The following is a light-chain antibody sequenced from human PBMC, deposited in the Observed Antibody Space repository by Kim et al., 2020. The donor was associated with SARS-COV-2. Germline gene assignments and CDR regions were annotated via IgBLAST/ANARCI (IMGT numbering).Light chain of an antibody. CDR1: QSISSEF. J-gene: IGKJ2*01. V-gene: IGKV3-20*01. CDR3: QQYTTSPPAYT. CDR2: GAS. Sequence: PGERATLSCRASQSISSEFLAWYQQISGQPPRLLIFGASNRAAGIPDRFSGGGSGTDFTLTISRLEPADSAVYYCQQYTTSPPAYTFGQGTKLEI.